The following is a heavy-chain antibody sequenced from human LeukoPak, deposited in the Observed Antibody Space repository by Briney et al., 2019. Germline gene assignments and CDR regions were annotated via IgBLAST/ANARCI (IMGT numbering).Heavy chain of an antibody. CDR1: GSTFRSYA. D-gene: IGHD1-26*01. CDR2: ISGSGGST. Sequence: PGGSLRLSCAASGSTFRSYAMSWVRQAPGKGLEWVSAISGSGGSTYYADSVKGRFTISRDNSKNTLYLQMNSLRAEDTAVYYCGGSYPYYYYGMDVWGQGTTVTVSS. V-gene: IGHV3-23*01. J-gene: IGHJ6*02. CDR3: GGSYPYYYYGMDV.